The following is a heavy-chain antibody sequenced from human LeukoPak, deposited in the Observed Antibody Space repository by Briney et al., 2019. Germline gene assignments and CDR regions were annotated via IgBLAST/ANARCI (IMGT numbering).Heavy chain of an antibody. CDR2: IIPVFGTA. D-gene: IGHD5-18*01. CDR1: GGSFSSYA. V-gene: IGHV1-69*06. J-gene: IGHJ6*03. Sequence: GASVKVSCKASGGSFSSYAIRWVRQAPGQGLEWMGRIIPVFGTANYAQKFQERVTITADTVSNTAYLEVTSLTSDDTALYFCAKQGAARQDYYMDVWGNGTTVTVSS. CDR3: AKQGAARQDYYMDV.